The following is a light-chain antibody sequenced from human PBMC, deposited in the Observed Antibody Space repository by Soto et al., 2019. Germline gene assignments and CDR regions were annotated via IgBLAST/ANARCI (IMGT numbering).Light chain of an antibody. V-gene: IGKV3-20*01. CDR3: QQYGSSPLT. J-gene: IGKJ4*01. CDR1: QSVSSSY. CDR2: GAS. Sequence: EIVLTQSPGTLSLSPGERATLPCRASQSVSSSYLAWYQQRPGQAPRLVIYGASSRATGIPDRFSGSGSGTDFTLTISRLEPEDFAVYDCQQYGSSPLTFGGGTKVDIK.